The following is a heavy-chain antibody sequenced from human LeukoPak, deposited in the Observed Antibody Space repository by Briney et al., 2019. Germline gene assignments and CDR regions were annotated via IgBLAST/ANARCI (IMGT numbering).Heavy chain of an antibody. CDR3: AXXXXLXRLPNXFDI. V-gene: IGHV3-23*01. CDR1: GFTFSSYA. J-gene: IGHJ3*02. Sequence: GGSLRLSCAASGFTFSSYAMSWVRQAPGKGLEWVSAIGASGGRTXXXXSVXXRFTISRDNSKNTLCLQMNSLRAEDTAVYYCAXXXXLXRLPNXFDIWGQGTMVTVSS. CDR2: IGASGGRT.